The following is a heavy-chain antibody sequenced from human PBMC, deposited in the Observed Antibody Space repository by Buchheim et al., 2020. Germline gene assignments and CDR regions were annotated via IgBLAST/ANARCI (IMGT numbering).Heavy chain of an antibody. V-gene: IGHV4-59*01. CDR3: ARENWERPPHWYFDL. CDR2: VLHNGNT. Sequence: QVQLQESGPGLVKPSETLSLTCTVSGGSISSYYWSWIRQPPGRGLEWIGYVLHNGNTHYNPSLNSRLSMSVDTSSKQFSLTLSSVTAADTAVYYCARENWERPPHWYFDLWGRGTL. J-gene: IGHJ2*01. CDR1: GGSISSYY. D-gene: IGHD3-16*01.